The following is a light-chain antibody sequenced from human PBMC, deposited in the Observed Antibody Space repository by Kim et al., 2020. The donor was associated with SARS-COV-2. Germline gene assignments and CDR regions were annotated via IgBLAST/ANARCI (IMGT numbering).Light chain of an antibody. CDR1: QSSSNF. V-gene: IGKV1-39*01. CDR3: QQTYNPLT. J-gene: IGKJ4*02. CDR2: ATS. Sequence: AFVGDLIIITCPSRQSSSNFLNWYQQKPGEAPKLLFYATSHLPTGVPSRFSGSGSASHFTHIISDLQPEDLAKYYRQQTYNPLTFGGGTKVDIK.